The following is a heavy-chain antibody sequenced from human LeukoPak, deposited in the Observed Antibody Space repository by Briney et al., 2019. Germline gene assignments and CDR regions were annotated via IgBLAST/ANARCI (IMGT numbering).Heavy chain of an antibody. CDR2: IYSGGST. D-gene: IGHD3-3*01. Sequence: GGSLRLSCAASGFTVSSNYMSWVRQAPGKGLEWVSVIYSGGSTYYADSVKGRFTISRDNSKNTLYLQMNSLRAEDTAVYYCARDGFYDFWSASRGEFYYNYMDVWGKGTTVTVSS. J-gene: IGHJ6*03. CDR3: ARDGFYDFWSASRGEFYYNYMDV. CDR1: GFTVSSNY. V-gene: IGHV3-53*01.